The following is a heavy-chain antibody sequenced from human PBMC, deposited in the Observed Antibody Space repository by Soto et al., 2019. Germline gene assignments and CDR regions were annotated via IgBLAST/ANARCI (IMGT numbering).Heavy chain of an antibody. CDR2: ISGSGGST. CDR1: GFTFSSYA. D-gene: IGHD3-9*01. V-gene: IGHV3-23*01. J-gene: IGHJ3*02. Sequence: EVQLLESGGGLVQPGGSLRLSCAASGFTFSSYAMSWVRQAPGKGLEWVSAISGSGGSTYYADSVKGRFTISRDNSKNTLYLQMNSLRAGDTAVYYCAKDWVLRYFDWLNINDAFDIWGQGTMVTVSS. CDR3: AKDWVLRYFDWLNINDAFDI.